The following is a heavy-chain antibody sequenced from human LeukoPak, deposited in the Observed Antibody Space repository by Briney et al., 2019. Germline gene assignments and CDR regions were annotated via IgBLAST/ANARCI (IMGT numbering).Heavy chain of an antibody. Sequence: SSVKVSCKASGYTFTSYDINSVRQATGQGFEWMGWMNPNSGNTGYAQKFQGRVTITRNTPISTAYMELSSLRSEDTAVYYCARGGGTTTPHYYYYYYMDVWGKGTTVTVSS. CDR2: MNPNSGNT. CDR1: GYTFTSYD. V-gene: IGHV1-8*03. D-gene: IGHD1-1*01. CDR3: ARGGGTTTPHYYYYYYMDV. J-gene: IGHJ6*03.